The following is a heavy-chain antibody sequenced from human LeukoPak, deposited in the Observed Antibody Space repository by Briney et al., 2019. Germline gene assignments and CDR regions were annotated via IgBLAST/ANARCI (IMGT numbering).Heavy chain of an antibody. J-gene: IGHJ4*02. V-gene: IGHV3-23*01. Sequence: GGSLRLSCAASGFTFSSYAMSWVRQAPGKGLEWVSAISGSGGSTYYADSVKGRFTISRDNSKNTLYLQMNSLRAEDTAVYYCAXDXVVVVAATPGYFDYWGQGTLVTVSS. D-gene: IGHD2-15*01. CDR3: AXDXVVVVAATPGYFDY. CDR1: GFTFSSYA. CDR2: ISGSGGST.